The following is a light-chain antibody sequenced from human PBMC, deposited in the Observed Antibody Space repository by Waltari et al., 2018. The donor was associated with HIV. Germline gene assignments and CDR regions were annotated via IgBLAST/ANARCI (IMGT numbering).Light chain of an antibody. CDR2: DVN. Sequence: QTVVTQEPSFSVSPGGTVTLTCAFTSGSVSTGHFPNLYRQAPGQSPSSRMCDVNSRSSGVPVRFSGAITGGKAVLTITGAQADDEFVYYCLLVVSGSWVFGGGTKVTV. J-gene: IGLJ3*02. CDR3: LLVVSGSWV. V-gene: IGLV8-61*01. CDR1: SGSVSTGHF.